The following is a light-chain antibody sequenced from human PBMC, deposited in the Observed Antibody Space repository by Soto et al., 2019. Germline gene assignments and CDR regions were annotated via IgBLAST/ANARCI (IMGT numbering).Light chain of an antibody. CDR1: QRVSSN. CDR3: QQRSNWPPIT. J-gene: IGKJ5*01. Sequence: IVMTQSPVTLSVSPGERATLSCRASQRVSSNLAWYQQKPGQAPRLLIYDASNRATGIPARFSGSGSGTDFTLTISTLEPEDFAVYYCQQRSNWPPITFGQGTRLENK. V-gene: IGKV3-11*01. CDR2: DAS.